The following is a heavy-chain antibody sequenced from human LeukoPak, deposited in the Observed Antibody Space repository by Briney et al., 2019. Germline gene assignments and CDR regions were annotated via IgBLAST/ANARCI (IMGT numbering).Heavy chain of an antibody. CDR1: GFTFSSYA. CDR3: AKDLGYSSGWSFDY. J-gene: IGHJ4*02. V-gene: IGHV3-23*01. Sequence: GGSLRLSCAASGFTFSSYAMSWVRQAPGKGLEWVSAISGSGGSTYYADSVKGRFTIFRDNSKNTLYLQMNSLRAEDTAVYYCAKDLGYSSGWSFDYWGQGTLVTVSS. D-gene: IGHD6-19*01. CDR2: ISGSGGST.